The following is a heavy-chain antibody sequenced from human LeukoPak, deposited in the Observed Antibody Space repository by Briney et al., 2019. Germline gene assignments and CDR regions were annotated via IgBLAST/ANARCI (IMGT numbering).Heavy chain of an antibody. D-gene: IGHD2-2*02. Sequence: SETLPLTCAVSGGSISSGGYSWSWIRQPPGKGLEWIGYIYHSGSTYYNPSLKSRVTISVDRSKNQFSLKLSSVTAADTAVYYCAGRYCSSTSCYNRGLWFDPWGQGTLVTVSS. J-gene: IGHJ5*02. V-gene: IGHV4-30-2*01. CDR2: IYHSGST. CDR3: AGRYCSSTSCYNRGLWFDP. CDR1: GGSISSGGYS.